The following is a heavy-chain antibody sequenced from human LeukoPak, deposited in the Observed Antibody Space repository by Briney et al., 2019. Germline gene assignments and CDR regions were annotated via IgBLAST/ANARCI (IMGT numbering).Heavy chain of an antibody. CDR1: GGSINSISLY. V-gene: IGHV3-66*01. D-gene: IGHD2-15*01. Sequence: PSETLSLTCTVSGGSINSISLYCGWVRQAPGKGLEWVSVITSGGSTYFADSVKGRFTVSRDNSKNTLSLQMNSLRVEDTAVYYCARDLISGPATHDSWGQGALVTVSS. J-gene: IGHJ4*02. CDR2: ITSGGST. CDR3: ARDLISGPATHDS.